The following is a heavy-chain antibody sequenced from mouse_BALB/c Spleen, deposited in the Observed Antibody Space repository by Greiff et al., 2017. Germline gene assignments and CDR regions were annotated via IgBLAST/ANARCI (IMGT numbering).Heavy chain of an antibody. Sequence: EVKLMESGGGLVKPGGSLKLSCAASGFTFSSYAMSWVRQTPEKRLEWVASISSGGSTYYPDSVKGRFTISRDNARNILYLQMSSLRSEDTAMYYCARDGNRYAMDYWGQGTSVTVSS. CDR2: ISSGGST. J-gene: IGHJ4*01. V-gene: IGHV5-6-5*01. CDR1: GFTFSSYA. D-gene: IGHD1-1*01. CDR3: ARDGNRYAMDY.